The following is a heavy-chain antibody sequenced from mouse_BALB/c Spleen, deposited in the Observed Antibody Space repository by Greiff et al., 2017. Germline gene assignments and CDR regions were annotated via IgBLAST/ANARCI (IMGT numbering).Heavy chain of an antibody. J-gene: IGHJ3*01. D-gene: IGHD2-3*01. CDR2: IWSGGST. CDR3: ARTIYDGYSAWLAY. Sequence: VQLQQSGPGLVQPSQSLSITCTVSGFSLTSYGVHWVRQSPGKGLEWLGVIWSGGSTDYNAAFISRLSISKDNSKSQVFFKMNSLQANDTAIYYCARTIYDGYSAWLAYWGQGTLVTVSA. V-gene: IGHV2-2*02. CDR1: GFSLTSYG.